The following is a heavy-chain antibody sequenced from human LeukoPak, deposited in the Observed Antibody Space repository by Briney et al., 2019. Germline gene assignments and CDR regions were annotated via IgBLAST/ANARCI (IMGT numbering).Heavy chain of an antibody. J-gene: IGHJ6*03. D-gene: IGHD2/OR15-2a*01. V-gene: IGHV4-39*07. CDR1: GGSISSSSYY. Sequence: SETLSLTCTVSGGSISSSSYYWGWIRQPPGKGLEWIGSIYYSGSTYYNPSLKSRVTISVDTSKNQFSPKLSSVTAADTAVYYCARDVIRYYYYMDVWGKGTTVTVSS. CDR2: IYYSGST. CDR3: ARDVIRYYYYMDV.